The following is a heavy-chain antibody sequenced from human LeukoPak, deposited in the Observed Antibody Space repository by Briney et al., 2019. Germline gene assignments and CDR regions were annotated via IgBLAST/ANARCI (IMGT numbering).Heavy chain of an antibody. J-gene: IGHJ5*02. D-gene: IGHD2-8*01. CDR1: GGSISSGGYS. CDR2: IYHSGST. V-gene: IGHV4-30-2*01. Sequence: SQTLSLTCAVSGGSISSGGYSWSWIRQPPGKGLEWIGYIYHSGSTYYNPSLKSRVTISVDRPKNQFSLKLSSVTAADTAVNYCARELVGYCTNGVCSHNWFDPWGQGTLVTVSS. CDR3: ARELVGYCTNGVCSHNWFDP.